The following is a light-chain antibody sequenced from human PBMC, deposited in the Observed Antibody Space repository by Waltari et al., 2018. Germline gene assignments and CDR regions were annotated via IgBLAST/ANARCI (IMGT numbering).Light chain of an antibody. J-gene: IGKJ2*01. CDR1: QSVSSSY. Sequence: ELVLTQSPGTLSLSPGERATLSCRASQSVSSSYLAWYQQKPGQAPRLLIYDASSRATGIPDRFSGSGSGTDFTLTISRLEPEDFAVYYCQQYGSSLPDTFGQGTKLEIK. V-gene: IGKV3-20*01. CDR2: DAS. CDR3: QQYGSSLPDT.